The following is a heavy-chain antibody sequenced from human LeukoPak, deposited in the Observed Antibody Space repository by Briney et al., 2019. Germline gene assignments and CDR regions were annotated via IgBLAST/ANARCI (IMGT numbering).Heavy chain of an antibody. V-gene: IGHV4-38-2*02. CDR3: ARSGYSGYESYYMDV. J-gene: IGHJ6*03. Sequence: PSETLSLTCTVSGYSISSGYYWGWIRQPPGQGLEWIGSIYHSGSTYYNPSLKSRVTISVDTSKNQFSLKLSSVTAADTAVYYCARSGYSGYESYYMDVWGKGTTVTVSS. CDR2: IYHSGST. CDR1: GYSISSGYY. D-gene: IGHD5-12*01.